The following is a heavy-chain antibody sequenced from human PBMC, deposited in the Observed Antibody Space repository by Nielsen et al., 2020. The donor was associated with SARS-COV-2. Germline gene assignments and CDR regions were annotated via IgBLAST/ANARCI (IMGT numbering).Heavy chain of an antibody. CDR1: GGSFSGYY. V-gene: IGHV4-34*01. CDR3: ARGAIWFGELTGFDY. J-gene: IGHJ4*02. Sequence: SETLSLTCAVYGGSFSGYYWSWIRQPPGKGLEWIGEINHSGSTNYNPSLKSRVTISVDTSKNQFSLKLSSVTAADTAVYYCARGAIWFGELTGFDYWGQGTLVTVSS. CDR2: INHSGST. D-gene: IGHD3-10*01.